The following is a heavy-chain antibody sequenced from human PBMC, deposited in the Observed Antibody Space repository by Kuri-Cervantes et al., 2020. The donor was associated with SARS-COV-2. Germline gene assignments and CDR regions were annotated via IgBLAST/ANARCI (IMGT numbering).Heavy chain of an antibody. Sequence: LSLTCAASGFTFSSYDMHWGRQGTGKGLEWVSAIGTAVDTYYPGSVKGRFTIYRENAKNSLYLQMNSLRAEDTAVYYCARDGRILGETTDGYGMDVWGQGTRVTVSS. CDR2: IGTAVDT. J-gene: IGHJ6*02. V-gene: IGHV3-13*01. CDR3: ARDGRILGETTDGYGMDV. D-gene: IGHD1-26*01. CDR1: GFTFSSYD.